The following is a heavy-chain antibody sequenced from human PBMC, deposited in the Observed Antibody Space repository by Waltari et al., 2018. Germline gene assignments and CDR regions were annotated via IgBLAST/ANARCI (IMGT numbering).Heavy chain of an antibody. D-gene: IGHD6-19*01. CDR1: GLNFSNYD. V-gene: IGHV3-23*01. CDR3: AKDQAEWLVLDGYFDS. Sequence: EVQLLESGGDLEQPGGSMRISCVGSGLNFSNYDMNRVRQAPGKGLDWVSTMSGTGDYTYYADSVKGRFTISRDNSKNTVFLHMNNLRVEDTAIYFCAKDQAEWLVLDGYFDSWGQGTPVTVSS. J-gene: IGHJ4*02. CDR2: MSGTGDYT.